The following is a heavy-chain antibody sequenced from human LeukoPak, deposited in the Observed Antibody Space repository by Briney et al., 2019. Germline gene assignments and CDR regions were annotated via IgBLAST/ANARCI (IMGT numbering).Heavy chain of an antibody. CDR1: GFTVSSNY. CDR3: ARENEAASGDYYFDY. CDR2: LYSGGDT. D-gene: IGHD2-21*01. Sequence: GGSLRLSCAASGFTVSSNYMSWVRQAPGKGLEWVSVLYSGGDTYYADSVKGRFTISRDSSKSTLYLQMNSLRAEDTAIYYCARENEAASGDYYFDYWGQGTLVTVSS. V-gene: IGHV3-66*01. J-gene: IGHJ4*02.